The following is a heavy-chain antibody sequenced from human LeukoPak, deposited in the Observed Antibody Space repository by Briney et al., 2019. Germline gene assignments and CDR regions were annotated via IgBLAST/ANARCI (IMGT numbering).Heavy chain of an antibody. D-gene: IGHD5-12*01. CDR3: ARDIRSGYSGYDEGSV. J-gene: IGHJ4*02. V-gene: IGHV1-69*13. CDR1: GGTFSSYA. CDR2: IIPIFGTA. Sequence: SAKVSCKASGGTFSSYAISWVRQAPGQGLEWMGGIIPIFGTANYAQKFQGRVTITADESTSTAYMELSSLRSEDTAVYYCARDIRSGYSGYDEGSVWGQGTLVTVSS.